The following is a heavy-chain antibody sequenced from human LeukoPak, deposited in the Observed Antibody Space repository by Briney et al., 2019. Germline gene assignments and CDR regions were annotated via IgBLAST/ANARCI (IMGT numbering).Heavy chain of an antibody. V-gene: IGHV3-21*01. D-gene: IGHD4-17*01. CDR3: ARDLYGDYPFDL. CDR1: GFTFSSYS. J-gene: IGHJ2*01. CDR2: ISSSSSYI. Sequence: GGSLRLSCAASGFTFSSYSMNWVRQAPGKGLEWVSSISSSSSYIYYADSVKGRFTISRDNAKHSLYLQMNSLRAEDTAVYYCARDLYGDYPFDLWGRGTLVTVSS.